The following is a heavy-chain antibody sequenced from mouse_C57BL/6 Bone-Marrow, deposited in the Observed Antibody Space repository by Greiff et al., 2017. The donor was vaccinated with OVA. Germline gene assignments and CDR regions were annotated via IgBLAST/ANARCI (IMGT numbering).Heavy chain of an antibody. Sequence: VQLQQSGAELVRPGTSVKVSCKASGYAFTNYLIEWVKQRPGQGLEWIGVINPGSGGTNYNEKFKSKATLTVDTSSSTAYMQLSSLTSEDSAVYYCASDYYGSSPYAMDYWGQGTSVTVSS. D-gene: IGHD1-1*01. J-gene: IGHJ4*01. V-gene: IGHV1-54*01. CDR1: GYAFTNYL. CDR3: ASDYYGSSPYAMDY. CDR2: INPGSGGT.